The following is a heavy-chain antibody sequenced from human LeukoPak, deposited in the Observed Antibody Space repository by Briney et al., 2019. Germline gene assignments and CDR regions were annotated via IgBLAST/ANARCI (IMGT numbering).Heavy chain of an antibody. CDR1: GGFISSYY. J-gene: IGHJ4*02. D-gene: IGHD3-16*01. Sequence: SETLSLTCTVSGGFISSYYWSWIRQPPGKGLEWIGYIYYSGSTNYNPSLKSRVTISVDTSRNQFSLKLSSVTAADTAVYYCASADLGYYFDYWGQGTLVTVSS. V-gene: IGHV4-59*08. CDR2: IYYSGST. CDR3: ASADLGYYFDY.